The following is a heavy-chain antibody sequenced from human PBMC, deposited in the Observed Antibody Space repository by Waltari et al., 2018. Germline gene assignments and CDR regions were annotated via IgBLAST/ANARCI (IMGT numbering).Heavy chain of an antibody. D-gene: IGHD3-22*01. CDR2: VDPEDGET. Sequence: EVQLVQSGAEVKKPGATVKISCKASGYTFTDYYMHWVQQAPGKGLEWMGRVDPEDGETIYAEKFQGRVTITADTSTDTAYMELSSLRSEDTAVYYCATDRYYYDSSGYYSQNFFDYWGQGTLVTVSS. CDR1: GYTFTDYY. J-gene: IGHJ4*02. V-gene: IGHV1-69-2*01. CDR3: ATDRYYYDSSGYYSQNFFDY.